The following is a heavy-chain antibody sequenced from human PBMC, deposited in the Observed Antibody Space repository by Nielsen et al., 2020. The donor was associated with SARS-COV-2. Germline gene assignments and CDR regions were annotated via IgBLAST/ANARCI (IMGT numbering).Heavy chain of an antibody. CDR2: IKSKTDGGTT. CDR3: TTRLNYYGSGSQSRYNWFDP. Sequence: GRSLRLSCAASGFTFSNAWMSWVRQAPGKGLEWVGRIKSKTDGGTTDYAAPVKGRFTISRDDSKNTLYLQMNSLKTEDTAVYYCTTRLNYYGSGSQSRYNWFDPWGQGTLVTVSS. V-gene: IGHV3-15*01. CDR1: GFTFSNAW. J-gene: IGHJ5*02. D-gene: IGHD3-10*01.